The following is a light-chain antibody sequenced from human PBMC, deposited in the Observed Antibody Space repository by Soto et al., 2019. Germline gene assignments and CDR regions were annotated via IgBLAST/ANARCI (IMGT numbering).Light chain of an antibody. V-gene: IGKV1-5*01. CDR3: QHYSTVWA. CDR1: QRISDS. J-gene: IGKJ4*02. CDR2: DAS. Sequence: DIQMTQSPSTLSASVGDRVTITCRASQRISDSLVWYQRKPGKAPKLLIFDASSLVSGVPSRFSGSGSGTEFTLTSSSLQPDDFATYYCQHYSTVWAFGEGTKVEI.